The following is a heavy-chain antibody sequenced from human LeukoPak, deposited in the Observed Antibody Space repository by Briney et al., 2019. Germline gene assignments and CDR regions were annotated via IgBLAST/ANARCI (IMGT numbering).Heavy chain of an antibody. V-gene: IGHV3-7*01. CDR1: GFTLSNSW. J-gene: IGHJ5*02. CDR3: ARDET. CDR2: INQDGSEK. Sequence: GGSLRLSCAASGFTLSNSWMSWVRQAPGKGLEWVANINQDGSEKYYVDSVKGRFTISRDNAKNSLYLQMSSLRAEDTAMYYRARDETWGQGTLVTVSS.